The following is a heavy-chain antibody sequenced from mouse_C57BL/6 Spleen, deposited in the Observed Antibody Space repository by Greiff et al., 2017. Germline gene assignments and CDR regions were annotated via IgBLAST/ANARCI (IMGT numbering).Heavy chain of an antibody. V-gene: IGHV1-54*01. J-gene: IGHJ1*03. CDR1: GYAFTNYL. CDR2: INPGSGGT. D-gene: IGHD4-1*02. Sequence: VKLQQSGAELVRPGTSVKVSCKASGYAFTNYLIEWVKQRPGQGLEWIGVINPGSGGTNYNEKFKGKATLTADKSSSTAYMQLSSLTSEDSAVYFCARCSTGYWYFDVWGTGTTVTVSS. CDR3: ARCSTGYWYFDV.